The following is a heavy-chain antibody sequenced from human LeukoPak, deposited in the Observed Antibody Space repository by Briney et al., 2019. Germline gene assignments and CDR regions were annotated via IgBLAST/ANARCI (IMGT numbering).Heavy chain of an antibody. CDR2: ISSSSSYI. J-gene: IGHJ6*03. V-gene: IGHV3-21*01. CDR1: GFTFSNYS. CDR3: ARGGYCSGGSCRSSRSPLFYRDV. D-gene: IGHD2-15*01. Sequence: GGSLRLSCAASGFTFSNYSMNWVRQVPGKGLEWVSSISSSSSYIYYAASVRGRFTISRDNAKNSLYLQMNSLRGEDTAVYDCARGGYCSGGSCRSSRSPLFYRDVWGKGTTVTVSS.